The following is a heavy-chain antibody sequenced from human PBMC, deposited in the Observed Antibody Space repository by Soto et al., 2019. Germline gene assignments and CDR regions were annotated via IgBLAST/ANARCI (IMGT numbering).Heavy chain of an antibody. CDR1: GYTFTSYG. J-gene: IGHJ5*02. V-gene: IGHV1-18*01. D-gene: IGHD6-13*01. Sequence: QVQLVQSGAEVKKPGASVKVSCKASGYTFTSYGISWVRQAPGQGLEWMGWISAYNGNTNYAQKLQGRVTMTTDTSTSTAYMELRSLRSDDRAVYYCARDRGSWGWRVRRGFDPWGQGTLVTVSS. CDR3: ARDRGSWGWRVRRGFDP. CDR2: ISAYNGNT.